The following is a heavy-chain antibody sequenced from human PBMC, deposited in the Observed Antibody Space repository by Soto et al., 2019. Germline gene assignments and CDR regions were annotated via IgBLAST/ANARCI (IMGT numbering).Heavy chain of an antibody. CDR3: ARHLDWKFAFDI. CDR1: GYSFTSYW. CDR2: IYPGDSDT. Sequence: PGESLKISWKGSGYSFTSYWIGWVRQMPGKGLEWMGFIYPGDSDTRYSPYFQGQVTISADKSISTAYLQWSSLKASETAMYYCARHLDWKFAFDIWGQGTMVTVS. D-gene: IGHD3-3*01. V-gene: IGHV5-51*01. J-gene: IGHJ3*02.